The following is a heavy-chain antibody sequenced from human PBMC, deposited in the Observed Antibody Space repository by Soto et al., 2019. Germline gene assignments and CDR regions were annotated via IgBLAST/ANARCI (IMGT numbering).Heavy chain of an antibody. Sequence: GESLKSSCKGSVYSFTSCWIGWVRQMAGKGLEWMGIIYPGDSDTRYSPSFQGQVTISADKSISTAYLQWSSLKASDTAMYYCARHAPLTAATNYYYYMVVWGKGTTVTVSS. V-gene: IGHV5-51*01. J-gene: IGHJ6*03. CDR1: VYSFTSCW. D-gene: IGHD2-2*01. CDR2: IYPGDSDT. CDR3: ARHAPLTAATNYYYYMVV.